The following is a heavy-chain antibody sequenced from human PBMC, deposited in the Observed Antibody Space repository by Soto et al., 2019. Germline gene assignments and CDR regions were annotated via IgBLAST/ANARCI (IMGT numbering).Heavy chain of an antibody. V-gene: IGHV4-34*01. CDR3: ARAQSIRGVMKYFDY. CDR1: GGSFSGYY. D-gene: IGHD3-10*01. CDR2: INHSGST. Sequence: SETLSLTCAVYGGSFSGYYWSWIRQPPGRGLEWIGEINHSGSTNYNPSLKSRVTISVDTSKNQFSLKLSSVTAADTAVYYCARAQSIRGVMKYFDYWGQGTLVTVSS. J-gene: IGHJ4*02.